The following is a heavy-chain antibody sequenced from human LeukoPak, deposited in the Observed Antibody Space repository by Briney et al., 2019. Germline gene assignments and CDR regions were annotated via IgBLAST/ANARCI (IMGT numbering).Heavy chain of an antibody. CDR1: GYSFTSYW. V-gene: IGHV5-10-1*01. Sequence: GESLKISCKGSGYSFTSYWISWVRQMPGKGLEWMGRIDPSDSYTNYSPSFQGHVTISADKSISTAYLQWSSLKASDTAMYYCARHRIAAGEPPYGMDVWGKGTTVTVSS. D-gene: IGHD6-13*01. CDR2: IDPSDSYT. CDR3: ARHRIAAGEPPYGMDV. J-gene: IGHJ6*04.